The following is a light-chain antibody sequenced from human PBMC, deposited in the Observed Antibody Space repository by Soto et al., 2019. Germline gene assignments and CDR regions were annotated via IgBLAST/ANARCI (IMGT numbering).Light chain of an antibody. Sequence: AIRMTQSPSSFSASTGDRVTITCRASQDISTSLAWYQQKPGKAPKLLIYSASSLQSGVPANFSDSGSGTDFTLNISRLQSEDFATYYCQQYYSYPYTFGQGTKVEIK. CDR2: SAS. CDR3: QQYYSYPYT. CDR1: QDISTS. V-gene: IGKV1-8*01. J-gene: IGKJ2*01.